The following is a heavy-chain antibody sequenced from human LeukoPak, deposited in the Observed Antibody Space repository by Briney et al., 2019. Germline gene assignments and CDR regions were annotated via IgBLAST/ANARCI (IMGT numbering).Heavy chain of an antibody. CDR1: GYSISSGYY. Sequence: PSETLSLTCAVSGYSISSGYYWGWIRQPPGKGLEWIGSIYHSGSTYYNPSLKSRVTISVDTSKNQFSLKLSSVTAADTAVYYCARDLRYCSSTSCQLNWFDPWGQGTLVTVSS. CDR2: IYHSGST. D-gene: IGHD2-2*01. V-gene: IGHV4-38-2*02. J-gene: IGHJ5*02. CDR3: ARDLRYCSSTSCQLNWFDP.